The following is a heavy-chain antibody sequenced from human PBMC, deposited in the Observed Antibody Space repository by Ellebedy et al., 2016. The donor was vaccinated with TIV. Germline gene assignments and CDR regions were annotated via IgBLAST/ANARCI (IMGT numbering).Heavy chain of an antibody. CDR2: INPNSGGT. V-gene: IGHV1-2*04. Sequence: AASVKVSCKASGYTFTGYYMHWVRQAPGQGLEWMGWINPNSGGTNYAQKFQGWVTMTRDTSISTAYMELSRLRSDDTAVYYCARAPHRAKYSSGWYYYFDYWGQGTLVTVSS. J-gene: IGHJ4*02. CDR3: ARAPHRAKYSSGWYYYFDY. CDR1: GYTFTGYY. D-gene: IGHD6-19*01.